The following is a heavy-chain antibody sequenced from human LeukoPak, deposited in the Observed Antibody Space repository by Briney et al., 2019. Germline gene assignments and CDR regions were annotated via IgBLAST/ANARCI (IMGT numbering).Heavy chain of an antibody. CDR3: ARSRHDAFDI. CDR2: IYYSGST. V-gene: IGHV4-59*12. Sequence: SETLSLTCTVSGGSISSYYWSWIRQPPGKGLEWIGYIYYSGSTNYNPSLKSRVTISVGTSKNQFSLKLSSVTAADTAVYYCARSRHDAFDIWGQGTMVTVSS. CDR1: GGSISSYY. J-gene: IGHJ3*02.